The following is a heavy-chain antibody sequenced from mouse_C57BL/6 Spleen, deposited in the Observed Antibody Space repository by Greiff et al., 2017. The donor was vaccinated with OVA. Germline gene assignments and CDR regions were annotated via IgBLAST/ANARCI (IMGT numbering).Heavy chain of an antibody. V-gene: IGHV1-42*01. D-gene: IGHD4-1*01. Sequence: EVQLQQSGPELVKPGASVKISCKASGYSFTGYYMNWVKQSPEKSLEWIGEINPSTGGTTYNQKFKAKATLTVDKSSSTAYMQLKSLTSEDSAVYYCARWEELGDYWGQGTTLTVSS. CDR1: GYSFTGYY. CDR2: INPSTGGT. CDR3: ARWEELGDY. J-gene: IGHJ2*01.